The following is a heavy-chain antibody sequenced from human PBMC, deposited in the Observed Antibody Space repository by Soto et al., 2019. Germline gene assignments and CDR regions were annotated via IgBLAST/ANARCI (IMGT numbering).Heavy chain of an antibody. V-gene: IGHV4-59*01. CDR1: GGFISSYY. CDR2: IYYSGST. CDR3: ARDHSSGWYGYRY. D-gene: IGHD6-19*01. Sequence: SETLSLTCTVSGGFISSYYWSWIRQPPGKGLEWIGYIYYSGSTNYNPSLKSRVTISVDTSKNQFSLKLSSVTAADTAVYYCARDHSSGWYGYRYWGQGTLVTVSS. J-gene: IGHJ4*02.